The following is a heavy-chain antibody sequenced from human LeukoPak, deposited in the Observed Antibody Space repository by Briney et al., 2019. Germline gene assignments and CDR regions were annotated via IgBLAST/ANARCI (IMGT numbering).Heavy chain of an antibody. J-gene: IGHJ4*02. V-gene: IGHV1-3*01. CDR2: INAGNGNT. D-gene: IGHD2/OR15-2a*01. Sequence: ASVKVSCKASGYTFTSYAMHWVRQAPGQRLEWMGWINAGNGNTKYSQKFQGRVTITRDTSASTAYMELSSLRSEDTAVYYCARTAPFPPRLRNTGLDYWGQGTLVTVSS. CDR1: GYTFTSYA. CDR3: ARTAPFPPRLRNTGLDY.